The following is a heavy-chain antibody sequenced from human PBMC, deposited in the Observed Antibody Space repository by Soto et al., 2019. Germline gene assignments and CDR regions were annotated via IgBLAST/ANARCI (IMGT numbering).Heavy chain of an antibody. CDR1: GYTFTSYY. Sequence: ASVKVSCKASGYTFTSYYMNWVRQAPGQGLEWLGIINPSGGYTTYAQRFLGRVTMTSDTSTSTVHMELGSLTSEDTAVYYCATDRKGGDYYYYYGMDVWGQGTTVTVSS. V-gene: IGHV1-46*01. J-gene: IGHJ6*02. CDR2: INPSGGYT. CDR3: ATDRKGGDYYYYYGMDV. D-gene: IGHD4-17*01.